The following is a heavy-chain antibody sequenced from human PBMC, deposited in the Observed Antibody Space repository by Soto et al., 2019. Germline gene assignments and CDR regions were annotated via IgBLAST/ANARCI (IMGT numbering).Heavy chain of an antibody. CDR1: GYTFTSYD. Sequence: ASVKVSCKASGYTFTSYDINWVRQATGQGLEWMGWMNPNSGNTGYAQKFQGRVTMTRNTSISTAYMELSSLRSEDTAVYYCARGLRYYYYWDVWDKGTTVTVS. D-gene: IGHD4-17*01. CDR2: MNPNSGNT. J-gene: IGHJ6*03. CDR3: ARGLRYYYYWDV. V-gene: IGHV1-8*01.